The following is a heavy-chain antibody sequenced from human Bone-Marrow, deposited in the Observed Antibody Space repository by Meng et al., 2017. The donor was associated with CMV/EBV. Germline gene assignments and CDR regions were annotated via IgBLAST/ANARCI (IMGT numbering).Heavy chain of an antibody. CDR1: GFTFSSYE. Sequence: GSLKISCAASGFTFSSYEMNWVRQAPGKGLEWVSYISSSGSTIYYADSVKGRFTISRDNAKNSLYLQMNSLRAEDTAVYYCARDRSGWSNERAFDIWGQGTMVTVSS. CDR3: ARDRSGWSNERAFDI. J-gene: IGHJ3*02. D-gene: IGHD6-19*01. V-gene: IGHV3-48*03. CDR2: ISSSGSTI.